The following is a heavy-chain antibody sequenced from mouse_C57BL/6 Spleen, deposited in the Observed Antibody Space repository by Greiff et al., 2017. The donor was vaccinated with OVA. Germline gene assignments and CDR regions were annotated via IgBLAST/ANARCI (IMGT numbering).Heavy chain of an antibody. D-gene: IGHD4-1*01. V-gene: IGHV1-82*01. CDR3: ARLRTGLDY. CDR1: GYAFSSSW. CDR2: IYPGDGDT. Sequence: QVQLQQSGPELVKPGASVKISCKASGYAFSSSWMNWVKQRPGKGLEWIGRIYPGDGDTNYNGKFKGKATLTADKSSSTAYMQLSSLTSEDSAVYFCARLRTGLDYWGQGTTLTVSS. J-gene: IGHJ2*01.